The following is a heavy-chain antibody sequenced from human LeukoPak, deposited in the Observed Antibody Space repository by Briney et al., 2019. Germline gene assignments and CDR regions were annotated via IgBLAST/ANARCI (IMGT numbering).Heavy chain of an antibody. Sequence: PGTSLSLSCAASGFPFDAYAMHWVQQAPGKGLEWISGVSWNSGSIDYADSVKGRFTISRDNAKNSLFLQTNSLRDEDTALYFCVRAPGRVSWYFDLWGQGTLVTVSS. J-gene: IGHJ4*02. CDR2: VSWNSGSI. CDR1: GFPFDAYA. CDR3: VRAPGRVSWYFDL. D-gene: IGHD6-13*01. V-gene: IGHV3-9*01.